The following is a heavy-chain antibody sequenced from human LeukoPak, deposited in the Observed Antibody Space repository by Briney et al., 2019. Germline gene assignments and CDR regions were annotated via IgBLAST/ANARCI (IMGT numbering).Heavy chain of an antibody. CDR1: SGSMTDAC. J-gene: IGHJ4*02. Sequence: TSETLSLTCTVSSGSMTDACWSWFRQAPGKGLEWLGFIYPNGLTEYSPPLRSRVSFSVATSKREATVRLSSVTASDTAVYYCTREGYGRSGCFLDFWGQGTLVTVSS. CDR3: TREGYGRSGCFLDF. D-gene: IGHD3-22*01. V-gene: IGHV4-59*12. CDR2: IYPNGLT.